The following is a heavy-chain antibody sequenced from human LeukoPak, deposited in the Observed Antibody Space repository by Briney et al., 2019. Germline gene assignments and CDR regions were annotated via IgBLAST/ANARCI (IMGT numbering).Heavy chain of an antibody. CDR3: ARGLPLRYYDSSGYSERYCYFDY. J-gene: IGHJ4*02. CDR2: INPSGGST. D-gene: IGHD3-22*01. V-gene: IGHV1-46*01. Sequence: GASVKVSCKASGYTFTSYYMHWVRQAPGQGLEWMGIINPSGGSTSYAQKFQGRVTMTTDTSTSTAYMELRSLRSDDTAVYYCARGLPLRYYDSSGYSERYCYFDYWGQGTLVTVSS. CDR1: GYTFTSYY.